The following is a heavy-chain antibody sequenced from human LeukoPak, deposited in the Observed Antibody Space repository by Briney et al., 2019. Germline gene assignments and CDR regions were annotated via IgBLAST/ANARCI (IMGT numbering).Heavy chain of an antibody. D-gene: IGHD6-19*01. V-gene: IGHV3-11*01. CDR2: ISSTGSTI. Sequence: GGSLRLSCAATGFAFSRYYMSWIRQAPGKGLEWVSYISSTGSTIYYADSVKGRFTISRDNSKNTLYLQMNSLRAEDTAVYYCAKANWLAFPFFDYWGQGTLVTVSS. CDR1: GFAFSRYY. CDR3: AKANWLAFPFFDY. J-gene: IGHJ4*02.